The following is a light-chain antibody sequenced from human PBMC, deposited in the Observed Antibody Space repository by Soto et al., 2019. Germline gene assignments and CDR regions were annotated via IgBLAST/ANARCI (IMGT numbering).Light chain of an antibody. J-gene: IGLJ3*02. V-gene: IGLV2-8*01. CDR3: SSHAGSNNMV. CDR2: EVS. Sequence: QSVLAQPPSASGSPGQSITITCTGTNSDVGTYNYVSWYQHHPGKAPKFRIYEVSRRRFGVPDRVSGSKSGNTASLTVSGLQAADEADYYCSSHAGSNNMVFGGGTKVTVL. CDR1: NSDVGTYNY.